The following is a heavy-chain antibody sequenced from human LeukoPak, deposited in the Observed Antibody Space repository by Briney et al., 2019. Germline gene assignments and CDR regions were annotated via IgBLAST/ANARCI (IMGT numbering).Heavy chain of an antibody. CDR3: ARDSGSYYFHDAFDI. CDR2: ISAYNGNT. J-gene: IGHJ3*02. D-gene: IGHD1-26*01. V-gene: IGHV1-18*01. CDR1: GYTFTSYG. Sequence: VASVKVSCKASGYTFTSYGISWVRQAPGQGLEWMGWISAYNGNTNYAQKLRGRVTMTTDTSTSTAYMELRSLRSDDTAVYYCARDSGSYYFHDAFDIWGQGTMVTVSS.